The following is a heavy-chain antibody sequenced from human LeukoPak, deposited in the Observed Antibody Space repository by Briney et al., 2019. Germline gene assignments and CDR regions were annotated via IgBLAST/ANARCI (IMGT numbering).Heavy chain of an antibody. CDR1: GFTFSSYW. CDR3: ARAVASNWFDP. D-gene: IGHD2-15*01. CDR2: IKEDGSEK. V-gene: IGHV3-7*04. Sequence: GGSLRLSCAASGFTFSSYWMSWVRQAPGKGLEWVANIKEDGSEKNYVDSVKGRFTISRDNAKNSLYLQMNSLRAEDTAVYYCARAVASNWFDPWGQGTLVTASS. J-gene: IGHJ5*02.